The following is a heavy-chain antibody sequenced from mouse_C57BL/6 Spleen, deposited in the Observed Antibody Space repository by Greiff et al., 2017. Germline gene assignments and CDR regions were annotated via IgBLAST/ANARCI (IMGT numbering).Heavy chain of an antibody. D-gene: IGHD1-1*01. CDR2: LYPGDGDT. Sequence: VKLMESGPELVKPGASVKISCKASGYAFSSSWMNWVKQRPGKGLEWIGRLYPGDGDTNYNGKFKGKATLTADKSSSTAYMQLSSLTSEDSSVYFCARAGSLYAMDYWGQGTSVTVSS. CDR3: ARAGSLYAMDY. J-gene: IGHJ4*01. V-gene: IGHV1-82*01. CDR1: GYAFSSSW.